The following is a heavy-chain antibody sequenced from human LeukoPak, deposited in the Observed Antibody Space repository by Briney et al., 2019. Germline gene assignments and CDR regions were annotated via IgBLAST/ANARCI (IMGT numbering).Heavy chain of an antibody. CDR2: ISSSSSYI. J-gene: IGHJ4*02. Sequence: GGSLRLSCVASGFTLNTYTMNWVRQAPGKGLEWVSSISSSSSYIYSADSVQGRFTISRDNAKNSLYLQMNNLRAEDSAVYFCAKSAFSSSWLDYWGQGTLVTVSS. V-gene: IGHV3-21*01. CDR1: GFTLNTYT. CDR3: AKSAFSSSWLDY. D-gene: IGHD2-2*01.